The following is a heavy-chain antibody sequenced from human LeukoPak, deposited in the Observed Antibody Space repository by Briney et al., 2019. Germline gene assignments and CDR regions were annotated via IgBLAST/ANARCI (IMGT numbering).Heavy chain of an antibody. Sequence: GGSLRLSCATSGFTFSSYWMHWVRQVPGKGLVWVSRINTDGTNTTYADSVKGRFTMSRDNAKSRLYLQMNSLRAEDTAVYYCARGYSGTYRVDYWGQGTLVTVSS. CDR2: INTDGTNT. CDR1: GFTFSSYW. D-gene: IGHD1-26*01. J-gene: IGHJ4*02. V-gene: IGHV3-74*01. CDR3: ARGYSGTYRVDY.